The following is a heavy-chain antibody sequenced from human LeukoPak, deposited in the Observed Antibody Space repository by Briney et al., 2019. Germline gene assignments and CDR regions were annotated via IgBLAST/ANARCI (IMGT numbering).Heavy chain of an antibody. Sequence: GGSLRLSCAASGFTVSSNYMSWVRQAPGKGLEWVSVIYSGGSTYYADSVKGRFTISRDNSKNTLYLQMNSLRPEDTAVYYCARVRTGYLDYWGQGTLVTVSS. CDR1: GFTVSSNY. CDR3: ARVRTGYLDY. CDR2: IYSGGST. V-gene: IGHV3-66*01. D-gene: IGHD2-8*02. J-gene: IGHJ4*02.